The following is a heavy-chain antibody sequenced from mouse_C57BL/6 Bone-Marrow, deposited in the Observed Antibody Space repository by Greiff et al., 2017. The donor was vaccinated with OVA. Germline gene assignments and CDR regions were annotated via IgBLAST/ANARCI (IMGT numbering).Heavy chain of an antibody. Sequence: EVKLMESGGGLVKPGGSLKLSCAASGFTFSDYGMHWVRQAPEKGLEWVAYISSGSSAIYYADTVKGRFTISRDNAKNTLFLQMTRLRSEDTAMYYCASSDYDYFDYWGQGTTLTVSS. CDR3: ASSDYDYFDY. J-gene: IGHJ2*01. V-gene: IGHV5-17*01. CDR1: GFTFSDYG. CDR2: ISSGSSAI. D-gene: IGHD2-4*01.